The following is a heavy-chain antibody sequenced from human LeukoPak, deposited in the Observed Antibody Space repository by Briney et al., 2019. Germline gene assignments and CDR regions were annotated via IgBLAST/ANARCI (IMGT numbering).Heavy chain of an antibody. J-gene: IGHJ4*02. CDR2: IYYSGST. V-gene: IGHV4-31*03. D-gene: IGHD6-13*01. CDR1: DGSISSGGYY. Sequence: SETLSLTCTVSDGSISSGGYYWSWIRQLPGKGLEWIGYIYYSGSTYYNPSLKSRVTISVDTSKNQFSLKLSSVTAADTAVYYCARVRGAAAGNRIDYWGQGTLVTVSS. CDR3: ARVRGAAAGNRIDY.